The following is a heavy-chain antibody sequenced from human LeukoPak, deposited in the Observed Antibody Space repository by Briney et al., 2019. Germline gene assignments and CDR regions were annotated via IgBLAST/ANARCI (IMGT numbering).Heavy chain of an antibody. J-gene: IGHJ4*02. CDR3: AARRRGYYYDSSGYYRDY. D-gene: IGHD3-22*01. CDR1: GFTFSSYW. CDR2: INSDGGST. V-gene: IGHV3-74*01. Sequence: TGGSLRLSCAASGFTFSSYWMHWVRQAPGKGLVWVSRINSDGGSTSYADSVKGRFTISRDNAKNTLYLQMNSLRAEDTAVYYCAARRRGYYYDSSGYYRDYWGQGTLVTVSS.